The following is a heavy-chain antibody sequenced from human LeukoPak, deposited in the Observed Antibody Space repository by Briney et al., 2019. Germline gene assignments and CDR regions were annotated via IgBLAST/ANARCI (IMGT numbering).Heavy chain of an antibody. D-gene: IGHD2-2*02. V-gene: IGHV4-59*01. J-gene: IGHJ6*03. CDR2: IYYSGST. CDR3: ASNQLLYPGQLDYYYYYMDV. Sequence: SETLSLTCTVSGGSISSYYWSWIRQPPGKGLEWIGYIYYSGSTNYNPSLKSRVTISVDTSKNQFSLKLSSVTAADTAVYYCASNQLLYPGQLDYYYYYMDVWGKGTTVTVSS. CDR1: GGSISSYY.